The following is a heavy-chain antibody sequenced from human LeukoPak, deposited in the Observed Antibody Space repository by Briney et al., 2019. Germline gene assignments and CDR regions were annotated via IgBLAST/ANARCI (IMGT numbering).Heavy chain of an antibody. Sequence: PSETLSHTCTVSGGSISSYYWSWIRQPPGKGLEWIGYIYYSGSTNYNPSLKSRVTISVDTSKNQFSLKLSSVTAADTAVYYCARGVFGEYPFDYWGQGTLVTVSS. CDR3: ARGVFGEYPFDY. D-gene: IGHD3-10*02. CDR1: GGSISSYY. CDR2: IYYSGST. V-gene: IGHV4-59*01. J-gene: IGHJ4*02.